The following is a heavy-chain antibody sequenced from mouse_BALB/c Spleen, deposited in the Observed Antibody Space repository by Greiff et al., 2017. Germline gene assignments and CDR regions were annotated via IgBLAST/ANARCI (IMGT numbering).Heavy chain of an antibody. J-gene: IGHJ4*01. CDR2: IYPGNSDT. CDR3: TREMITTGGYYYAVDY. Sequence: VQLQQSGTVLARPGASVKMSCKASGYSFTSYWMHWVKQRPGQGLEWIGAIYPGNSDTSYNQKFKGKAKLTAVTSASTAYMELSSLTNEDSAVYYCTREMITTGGYYYAVDYWGQGTSVTVSS. V-gene: IGHV1-5*01. CDR1: GYSFTSYW. D-gene: IGHD2-4*01.